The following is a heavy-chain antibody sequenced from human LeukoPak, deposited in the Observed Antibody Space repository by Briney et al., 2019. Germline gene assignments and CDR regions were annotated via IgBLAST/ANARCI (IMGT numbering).Heavy chain of an antibody. V-gene: IGHV3-66*01. D-gene: IGHD3-9*01. J-gene: IGHJ4*02. CDR3: ARARANILTTPFDY. Sequence: GGSLRLSCAASGFTVSSNYMSWVRQAPGKGLEWVSVIYSGGSTYYADSVKGRFTISRDNSKNTLYLQMNSLRAEDTAVYYCARARANILTTPFDYWGQGTLVTVSS. CDR1: GFTVSSNY. CDR2: IYSGGST.